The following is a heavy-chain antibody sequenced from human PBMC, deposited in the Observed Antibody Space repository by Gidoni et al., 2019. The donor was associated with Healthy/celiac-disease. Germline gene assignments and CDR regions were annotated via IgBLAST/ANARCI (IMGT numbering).Heavy chain of an antibody. Sequence: EVQLLESGGGLVQPGGSLRLSCAASGFTFSSYAMSWVRQAPGKGLEWVSAISGSGGSTYYADSVKGRFTISRDNSKNTLYLQMNSLRAEDTAVYYCAKDCRKTRTEMKRYYYYGMDVWGQGTTVTVSS. D-gene: IGHD2-15*01. J-gene: IGHJ6*02. CDR1: GFTFSSYA. CDR2: ISGSGGST. V-gene: IGHV3-23*01. CDR3: AKDCRKTRTEMKRYYYYGMDV.